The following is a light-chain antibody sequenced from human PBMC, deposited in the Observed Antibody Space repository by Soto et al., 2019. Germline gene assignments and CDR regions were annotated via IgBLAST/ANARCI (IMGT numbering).Light chain of an antibody. Sequence: QSVLTQPPSLSGAPGQRVTISCTGSSSDIGAGSEVHWYQQLPGTAPKLLIFGSTNRPSGVPDRFSGSKSATSASLAITGLQAEDEADYYCHSYDASPSAYIFGTCTKVTVL. J-gene: IGLJ1*01. CDR2: GST. CDR1: SSDIGAGSE. CDR3: HSYDASPSAYI. V-gene: IGLV1-40*01.